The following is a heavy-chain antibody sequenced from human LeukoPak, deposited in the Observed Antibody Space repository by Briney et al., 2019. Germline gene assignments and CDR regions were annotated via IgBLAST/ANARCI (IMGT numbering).Heavy chain of an antibody. V-gene: IGHV1-2*02. CDR2: INPNSGGT. CDR3: ARANRGCSSTSCYSGY. Sequence: ASVKVSCKASGYTFTNYGIFWVRQAPGQGLEWMGWINPNSGGTNYAQKFQGRVTMTRDTSISTAYMELSRLRSDDTAVYYCARANRGCSSTSCYSGYWGQGTLVTVSS. D-gene: IGHD2-2*01. CDR1: GYTFTNYG. J-gene: IGHJ4*02.